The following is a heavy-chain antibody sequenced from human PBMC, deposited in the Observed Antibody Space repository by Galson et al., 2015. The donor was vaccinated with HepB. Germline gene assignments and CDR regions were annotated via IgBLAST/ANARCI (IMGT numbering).Heavy chain of an antibody. CDR2: ISYDGSNK. CDR3: ARDLSDSSSYEWYFDL. V-gene: IGHV3-30-3*01. D-gene: IGHD6-6*01. J-gene: IGHJ2*01. Sequence: SLRLSCAASGFTFSSYAMHWVRQAPGKGLEWVAVISYDGSNKYYADSVKGRFTISRDNSKNTLYLQMNSLRAEDTAVYYCARDLSDSSSYEWYFDLWGRGTLVTVSS. CDR1: GFTFSSYA.